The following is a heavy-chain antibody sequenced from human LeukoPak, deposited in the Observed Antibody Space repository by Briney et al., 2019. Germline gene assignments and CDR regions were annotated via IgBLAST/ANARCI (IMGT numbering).Heavy chain of an antibody. D-gene: IGHD1-1*01. CDR3: AHLTTSAFYYDF. CDR2: IYWNDDD. CDR1: GFSVSSSGLA. V-gene: IGHV2-5*01. J-gene: IGHJ4*02. Sequence: ESGPTVVKPTETLTLTCTCSGFSVSSSGLAVGWIRQPPGEALEWLGHIYWNDDDRYSTSLKSRLTITRDTSENQVVLTMTNMDPVDTATYYCAHLTTSAFYYDFWGQGALVTVSS.